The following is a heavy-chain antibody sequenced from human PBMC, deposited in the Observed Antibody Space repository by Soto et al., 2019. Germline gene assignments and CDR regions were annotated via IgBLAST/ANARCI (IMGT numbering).Heavy chain of an antibody. CDR3: ARGPLVVLNYFES. J-gene: IGHJ4*02. Sequence: QVQLVQSGTEVKKPGSSVKVSCKASGGTFRNYPINWVRQAPGQGLEWMGSIFPLTDIPDYAQNFQARLTISAGESTSTAYVELSSLPSDDTAMYFCARGPLVVLNYFESWGQGALVTVSS. CDR1: GGTFRNYP. V-gene: IGHV1-69*02. CDR2: IFPLTDIP.